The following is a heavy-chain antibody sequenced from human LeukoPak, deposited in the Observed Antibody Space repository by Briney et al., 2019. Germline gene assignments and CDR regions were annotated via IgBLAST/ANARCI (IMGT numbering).Heavy chain of an antibody. Sequence: GGSLRLSCAASGFTFNNAWMSWVRQAPGKGLEWVGRIKSKTDGGTTDYAAPVKGRFTISRDDSKNTLYLQMNSLKTEDTAVYYCTTDLVLRYFDWLDPGYWGQGTLVTVSS. CDR3: TTDLVLRYFDWLDPGY. CDR1: GFTFNNAW. J-gene: IGHJ4*02. V-gene: IGHV3-15*01. CDR2: IKSKTDGGTT. D-gene: IGHD3-9*01.